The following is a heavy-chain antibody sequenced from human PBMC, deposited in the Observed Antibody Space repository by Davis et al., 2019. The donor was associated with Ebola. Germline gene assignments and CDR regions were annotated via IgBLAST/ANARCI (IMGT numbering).Heavy chain of an antibody. V-gene: IGHV3-9*01. CDR2: ITWNSGSV. CDR3: ARDAFSLSRYDTEDH. D-gene: IGHD3-9*01. CDR1: GFRFEDHA. J-gene: IGHJ4*02. Sequence: GGSLRLSCAGSGFRFEDHAMHWVRQSPGKGLEWVSGITWNSGSVGYGDSVKGRFTISRDNARDSLYLQMDSLRVEDTAIYYCARDAFSLSRYDTEDHWGQGTLVTVSS.